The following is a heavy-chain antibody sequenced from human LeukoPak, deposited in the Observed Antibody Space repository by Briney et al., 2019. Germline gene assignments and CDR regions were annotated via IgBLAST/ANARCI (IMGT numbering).Heavy chain of an antibody. CDR2: ISYSGST. D-gene: IGHD3-10*01. CDR3: ARGVYYGSGSYLDY. V-gene: IGHV4-59*01. J-gene: IGHJ4*02. CDR1: GGSISNYF. Sequence: SETLSLTCTVSGGSISNYFWTWIRQPPGKGLEWIGFISYSGSTNCSPSLKSRVTISVDPSKNQFSLRLSSVTAADTAVYYCARGVYYGSGSYLDYWGQGTLVTVSS.